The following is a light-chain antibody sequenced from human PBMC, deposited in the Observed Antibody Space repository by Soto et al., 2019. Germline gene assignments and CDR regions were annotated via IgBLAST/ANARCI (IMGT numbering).Light chain of an antibody. CDR2: DAS. CDR3: QHYNIYSPWT. Sequence: DLQMTQSPSTLSSSLGDSVTLTCRASQSINAWLAWYQQKPWKAPKLLIYDASSLQSGVPSTFSGSGSGTEFTLTISGLQPDDFATYYCQHYNIYSPWTFGQGTKVDIK. V-gene: IGKV1-5*01. CDR1: QSINAW. J-gene: IGKJ1*01.